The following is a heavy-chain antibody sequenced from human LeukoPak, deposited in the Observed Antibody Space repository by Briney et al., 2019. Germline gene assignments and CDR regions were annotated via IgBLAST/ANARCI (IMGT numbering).Heavy chain of an antibody. CDR3: ARGGFYYYYYMDV. CDR2: IIPNSGGT. CDR1: GYTFTGYY. D-gene: IGHD3-16*01. V-gene: IGHV1-2*02. Sequence: ASVKVSCKASGYTFTGYYMHWVRQAPGQGLEWMGWIIPNSGGTNFAQKFQGRVTMTRDTSISTAYMELSRLRSDDTAVYYCARGGFYYYYYMDVWGKGTTVTVSS. J-gene: IGHJ6*03.